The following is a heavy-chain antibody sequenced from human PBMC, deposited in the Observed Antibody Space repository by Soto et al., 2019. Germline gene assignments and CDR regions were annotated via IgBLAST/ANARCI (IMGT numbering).Heavy chain of an antibody. Sequence: PSETLSLTCTVSGGSISSYYWSWIRQPPGKGLEWIGYIYYSGSTNYNPSLKSRVTISVDTSKNQFSLKLSSVTAADTAVYYCARGFSYACSGGSCYTGGFDPWGQGTLVTVSS. CDR3: ARGFSYACSGGSCYTGGFDP. V-gene: IGHV4-59*08. CDR1: GGSISSYY. J-gene: IGHJ5*02. CDR2: IYYSGST. D-gene: IGHD2-15*01.